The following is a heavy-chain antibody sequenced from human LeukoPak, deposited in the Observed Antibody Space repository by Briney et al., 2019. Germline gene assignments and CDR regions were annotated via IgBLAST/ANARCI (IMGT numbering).Heavy chain of an antibody. J-gene: IGHJ4*02. V-gene: IGHV4-39*01. CDR3: ARLRNYCSGGSCQLGFDY. CDR2: IYYSGNT. D-gene: IGHD2-15*01. CDR1: GGSISSYY. Sequence: SETRSLTCTVSGGSISSYYWGWIRQPPGKGLEWIGSIYYSGNTYYNPSLKSRVTKSVDTSKNQFSLKLTSVTAADTAVYYCARLRNYCSGGSCQLGFDYWGQGTLVTVSS.